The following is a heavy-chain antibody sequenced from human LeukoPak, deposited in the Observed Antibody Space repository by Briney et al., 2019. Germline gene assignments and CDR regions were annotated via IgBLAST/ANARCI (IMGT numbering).Heavy chain of an antibody. J-gene: IGHJ6*02. V-gene: IGHV3-23*01. CDR2: ISGDGGIT. D-gene: IGHD3-22*01. CDR1: EFTFNTYA. Sequence: GGSLRLSCAASEFTFNTYAVSWVRQAPGKGLEWVSAISGDGGITYYADSVRGRFTISRDNSKSTLYLQMNSLRAEDTAVYYCAKSSGPGGYYYYGMDVWGQGTTVTVSS. CDR3: AKSSGPGGYYYYGMDV.